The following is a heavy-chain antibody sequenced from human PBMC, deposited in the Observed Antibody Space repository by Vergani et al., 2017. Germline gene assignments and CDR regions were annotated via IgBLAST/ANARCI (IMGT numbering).Heavy chain of an antibody. D-gene: IGHD3-10*01. J-gene: IGHJ3*02. V-gene: IGHV3-48*03. Sequence: EVQLVESGGGLVQPGGSLRLSCAASGFTFSSYEMNWVRQAPGKGLEWVSYISSSGSTIYYADSVKGRLTISRDNAKNSLYLQMNSLRAEDTAVYYCARKTYGSGSYFAFDIWGQGTMVTVSS. CDR3: ARKTYGSGSYFAFDI. CDR2: ISSSGSTI. CDR1: GFTFSSYE.